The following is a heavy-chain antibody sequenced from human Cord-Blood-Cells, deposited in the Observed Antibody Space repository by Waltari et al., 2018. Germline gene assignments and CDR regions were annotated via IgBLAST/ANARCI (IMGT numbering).Heavy chain of an antibody. CDR3: ARGLGGSYYYYMDV. J-gene: IGHJ6*03. CDR2: MNPNSGNT. V-gene: IGHV1-8*03. D-gene: IGHD3-16*01. Sequence: QVQLVQSGAEVKKPGASVKVSCKASGYTFTCYDINWVRPATGQGLEWMGWMNPNSGNTGYAQKFQGRVTITRNTSISTAYMELSSLRSEDTAVYYCARGLGGSYYYYMDVWGKGTTVTVSS. CDR1: GYTFTCYD.